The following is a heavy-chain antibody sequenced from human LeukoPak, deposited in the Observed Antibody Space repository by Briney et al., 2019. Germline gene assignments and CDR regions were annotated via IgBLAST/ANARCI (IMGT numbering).Heavy chain of an antibody. CDR2: ISGSGGST. D-gene: IGHD2-2*01. J-gene: IGHJ4*02. Sequence: PGGSLRLSCAASGFTFSSYAMSWVRQAPGKGLEWVSAISGSGGSTYYVDSVKGRFTISRDNSKNTLYLQMNSLRAEDTAVYYCAKGGCSSTSCRFDYWGQGTLVTVSS. CDR3: AKGGCSSTSCRFDY. CDR1: GFTFSSYA. V-gene: IGHV3-23*01.